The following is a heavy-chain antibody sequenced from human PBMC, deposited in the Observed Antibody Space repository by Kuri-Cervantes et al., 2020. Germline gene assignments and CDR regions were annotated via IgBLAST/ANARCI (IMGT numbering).Heavy chain of an antibody. Sequence: GESLKISCAASGFTSSTYGMSWVRQAPGKGLEWVSGISNSGGSTYYADSVKGRFTISRDNAKNSLYLQMNSLRVEDTAVYYCARDLPWGYFDQWGQGTLVTVSS. V-gene: IGHV3-23*01. J-gene: IGHJ4*02. CDR1: GFTSSTYG. CDR2: ISNSGGST. CDR3: ARDLPWGYFDQ. D-gene: IGHD2-15*01.